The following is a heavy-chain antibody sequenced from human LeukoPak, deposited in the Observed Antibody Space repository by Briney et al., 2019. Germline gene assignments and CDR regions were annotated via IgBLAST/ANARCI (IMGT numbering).Heavy chain of an antibody. V-gene: IGHV3-30*18. CDR2: IAYDGSQR. CDR1: GFTFTNYG. D-gene: IGHD5-18*01. CDR3: AKEDTVMVSNWYFDL. Sequence: PGGSLRLSCTASGFTFTNYGMHWVRQAPGKGPEWVAVIAYDGSQRYYADSVKGRFSISRDDSKNTLYLQMNSLGAEDTAVYYCAKEDTVMVSNWYFDLWGRGTLVTVSS. J-gene: IGHJ2*01.